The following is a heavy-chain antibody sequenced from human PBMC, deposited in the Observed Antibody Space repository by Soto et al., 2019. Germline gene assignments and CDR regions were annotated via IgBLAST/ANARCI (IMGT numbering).Heavy chain of an antibody. Sequence: ASVKVSCKASGYSFTGHYMHWVRRAPGRSPEWMGWVNLNTGGTDYAQEFQGRVTMTTATSIRTVYLEVTGLKFDDTAIYYCARDPSSFLGRVYGMDVWGQGTAVTVSS. CDR3: ARDPSSFLGRVYGMDV. CDR1: GYSFTGHY. V-gene: IGHV1-2*02. CDR2: VNLNTGGT. J-gene: IGHJ6*02.